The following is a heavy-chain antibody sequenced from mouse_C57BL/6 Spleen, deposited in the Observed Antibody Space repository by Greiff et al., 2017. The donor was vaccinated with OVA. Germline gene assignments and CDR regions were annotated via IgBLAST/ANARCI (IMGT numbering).Heavy chain of an antibody. Sequence: EVKLVEPGGGLVKPGGSLKLSCAASGFTFSSYAMSWVRQTPEKRLEWVATISDGGSYTYYPDNVKGRFTISGDNAKNNLYLQMSHLKSEDTAMYYCAREGGYGPLFDYWGQGTTLTVSS. D-gene: IGHD1-1*02. CDR2: ISDGGSYT. CDR1: GFTFSSYA. J-gene: IGHJ2*01. V-gene: IGHV5-4*01. CDR3: AREGGYGPLFDY.